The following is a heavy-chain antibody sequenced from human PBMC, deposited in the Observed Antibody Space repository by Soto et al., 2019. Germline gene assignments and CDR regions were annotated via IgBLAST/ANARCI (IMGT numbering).Heavy chain of an antibody. Sequence: GSLTLTWAAAGFTLSNYDKIWICQAQGKGLEWISYIVSSGSTIYYADSVKGRFTISRDNAKNSLYLQMNSLRAEDTAVYYCERDLGYYDSSCCFDDWGQGALVTVSS. CDR2: IVSSGSTI. V-gene: IGHV3-11*01. D-gene: IGHD3-22*01. CDR3: ERDLGYYDSSCCFDD. CDR1: GFTLSNYD. J-gene: IGHJ4*02.